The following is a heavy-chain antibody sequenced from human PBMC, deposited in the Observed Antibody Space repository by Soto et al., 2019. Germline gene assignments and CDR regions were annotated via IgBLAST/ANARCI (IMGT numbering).Heavy chain of an antibody. Sequence: SETLSLTCTVSGDSLTRKYWSWIRQSPGKGLEWLAFIHNGRTTNYNPSLVGRVSISVDTSKSQLSLNLNSVTAADTAVYYCARTLSGGFDYWGQGTLVTVSS. J-gene: IGHJ4*02. V-gene: IGHV4-59*01. CDR1: GDSLTRKY. CDR3: ARTLSGGFDY. CDR2: IHNGRTT.